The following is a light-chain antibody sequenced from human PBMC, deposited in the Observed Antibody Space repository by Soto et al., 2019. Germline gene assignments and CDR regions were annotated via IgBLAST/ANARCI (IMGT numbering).Light chain of an antibody. V-gene: IGLV2-14*01. Sequence: QSALTQPASVSGSPGQSITISCTGTSSDGDTYKYVSWYQQHPGKAPKLMIYDVSYRPSGVSDRFSGSKSGNTASLTISGLQAEDEADYYCCSYAGSTTRVEFGGGTKVTVL. CDR2: DVS. CDR3: CSYAGSTTRVE. CDR1: SSDGDTYKY. J-gene: IGLJ2*01.